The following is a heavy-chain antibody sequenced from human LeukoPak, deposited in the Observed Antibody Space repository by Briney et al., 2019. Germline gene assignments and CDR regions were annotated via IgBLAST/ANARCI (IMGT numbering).Heavy chain of an antibody. Sequence: GGSLRLSCAASGFIFGDYNMNWVRQAPGKGLEWVSYISSGGSTIYYADTVKGRFTISRDNARNSLYLQMNGLTDEDTAVYYCARGRGWAKTVFDYWGQGALVTVSS. V-gene: IGHV3-48*02. CDR1: GFIFGDYN. CDR2: ISSGGSTI. J-gene: IGHJ4*02. D-gene: IGHD6-19*01. CDR3: ARGRGWAKTVFDY.